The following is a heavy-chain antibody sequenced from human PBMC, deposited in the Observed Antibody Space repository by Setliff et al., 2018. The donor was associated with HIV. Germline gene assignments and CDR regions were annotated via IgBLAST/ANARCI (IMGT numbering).Heavy chain of an antibody. J-gene: IGHJ3*02. CDR3: ARGRGRTFYYDSSGSRAFDI. D-gene: IGHD3-22*01. V-gene: IGHV4-34*01. Sequence: PSETLSLTCAVYGGSLSGDYWSWIRQPPGKGLEWIGEINQSGSTNYNPSLKSRVIISVDTSKNQLSPKLSSVTAADTAMYYCARGRGRTFYYDSSGSRAFDIWGQGTMVTVSS. CDR1: GGSLSGDY. CDR2: INQSGST.